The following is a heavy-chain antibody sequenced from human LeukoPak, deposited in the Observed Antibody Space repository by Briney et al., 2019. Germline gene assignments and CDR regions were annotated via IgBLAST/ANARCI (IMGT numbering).Heavy chain of an antibody. V-gene: IGHV3-9*03. CDR2: ITWNSDNI. D-gene: IGHD3-16*01. CDR3: AKGGGGRLIYYYYMDV. CDR1: GFTFRNYW. J-gene: IGHJ6*03. Sequence: GGSLRLSCAASGFTFRNYWMHWVRQAPGKGLVWVSGITWNSDNIEYADSVKGRFTISRDNAKNSLYLQMNSLRAEDMALYYCAKGGGGRLIYYYYMDVWGKGTTVTISS.